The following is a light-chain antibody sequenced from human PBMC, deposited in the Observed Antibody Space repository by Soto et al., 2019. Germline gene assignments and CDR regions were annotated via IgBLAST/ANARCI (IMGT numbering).Light chain of an antibody. CDR3: SSYTSSSASVV. CDR1: SSDVGGYNY. CDR2: DVT. Sequence: QAVLTQPASVSGSPGQSITISCTGTSSDVGGYNYVSWYQQHPGKAPKLMIYDVTHRSSGISDRFSGSKSGNTASLTISGLQSEDEADYYCSSYTSSSASVVFGGGTKVTVL. V-gene: IGLV2-14*01. J-gene: IGLJ2*01.